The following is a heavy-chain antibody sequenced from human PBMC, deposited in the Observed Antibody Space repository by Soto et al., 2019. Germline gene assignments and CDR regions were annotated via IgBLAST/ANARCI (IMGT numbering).Heavy chain of an antibody. J-gene: IGHJ4*02. CDR3: ARGYYYGSGTYYTFDY. CDR1: GGSFSGYY. V-gene: IGHV4-34*01. Sequence: PSETLSLTCAVYGGSFSGYYWSWIRQPPGKGLEWIGEVNHSGSSNYNPSLKSRVTISLLTSKNQFSLKLSSVTAAGTAVYYCARGYYYGSGTYYTFDYWGQGTLVTVSS. CDR2: VNHSGSS. D-gene: IGHD3-10*01.